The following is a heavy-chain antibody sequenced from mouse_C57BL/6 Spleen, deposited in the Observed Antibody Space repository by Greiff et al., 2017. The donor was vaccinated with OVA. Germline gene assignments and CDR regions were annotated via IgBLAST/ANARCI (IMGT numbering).Heavy chain of an antibody. CDR1: GFTFSNYW. D-gene: IGHD4-1*01. CDR2: IRLKSDNYAT. J-gene: IGHJ3*01. Sequence: EVKLVESGGGLVQPGGSMKLSCVASGFTFSNYWMNWVRQSPEKGLEWVAQIRLKSDNYATHYAESVKGRFTISRDESKRRVYLQMNNLRAEDTGIYYCTEGDWGFAYWGQGTLVTVAA. V-gene: IGHV6-3*01. CDR3: TEGDWGFAY.